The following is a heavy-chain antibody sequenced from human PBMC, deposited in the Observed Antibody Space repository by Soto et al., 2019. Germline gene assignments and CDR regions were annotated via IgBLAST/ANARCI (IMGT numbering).Heavy chain of an antibody. V-gene: IGHV4-59*08. CDR1: GGSISSYY. CDR3: ARQYDSSWYGFDY. Sequence: SETLSLTCTVSGGSISSYYWNWIRQPPGKGLEWIGYIYYSGNTNYNPSLKSRVTISLDTSQNQFSLKLSSVTAADTAVYYCARQYDSSWYGFDYWGPGTLVTVSS. D-gene: IGHD6-13*01. CDR2: IYYSGNT. J-gene: IGHJ4*02.